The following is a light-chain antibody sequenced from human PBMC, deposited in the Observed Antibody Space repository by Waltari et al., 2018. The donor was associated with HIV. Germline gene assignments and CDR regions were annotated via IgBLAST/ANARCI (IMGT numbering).Light chain of an antibody. J-gene: IGLJ7*01. CDR1: SSTIGSNT. CDR2: STN. Sequence: QSVLTQPPSASGTPGQRVTISCSGSSSTIGSNTVTWYQQLPGTAPKLLIYSTNQRPSGVPDRFSGSKSGTSASLAISGLQSEDEADYYCAAWDDSLNGAVFGGGTQLTVL. V-gene: IGLV1-44*01. CDR3: AAWDDSLNGAV.